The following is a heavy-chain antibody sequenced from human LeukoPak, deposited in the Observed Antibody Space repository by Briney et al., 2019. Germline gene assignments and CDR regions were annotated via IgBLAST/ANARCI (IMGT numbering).Heavy chain of an antibody. V-gene: IGHV3-23*01. CDR2: ISGGGGST. Sequence: LSGGSLRLSCAASGFIYSSFAMSYLRHAPGKGLEWVAAISGGGGSTYYAHSVKRRSTISRDNYKNTLYLRINSLRAEDTAVYYCAKVKCYCSSTCCCAMGNFDYWGQGTLVTVSS. CDR1: GFIYSSFA. J-gene: IGHJ4*02. D-gene: IGHD2-2*01. CDR3: AKVKCYCSSTCCCAMGNFDY.